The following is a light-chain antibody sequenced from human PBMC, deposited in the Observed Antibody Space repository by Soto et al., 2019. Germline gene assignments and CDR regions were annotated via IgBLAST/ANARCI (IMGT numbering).Light chain of an antibody. J-gene: IGKJ4*01. CDR1: QSVFSN. Sequence: EIVMTQSPATLSVSPGGRATLSCRASQSVFSNLAWYQQKPGQAPRLLIYDASNRATGIPARFSGSGSGTDFTLTISSLEPADFAVYYCQQRSNWPLTFGGGTKVDIK. CDR2: DAS. V-gene: IGKV3-11*01. CDR3: QQRSNWPLT.